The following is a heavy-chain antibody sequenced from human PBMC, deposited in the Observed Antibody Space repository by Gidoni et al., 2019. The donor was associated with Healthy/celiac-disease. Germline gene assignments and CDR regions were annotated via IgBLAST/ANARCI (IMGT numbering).Heavy chain of an antibody. D-gene: IGHD3-16*01. Sequence: QVQLQQWGAGLLKPSETLSLTCAVYGWSFSGYYWSWIRQPPGKGLEWIGEINHSGSTNYNPSLKSRVTISVDTSKNQFSLKLSSVTAADTAVYYCARTRLSLPWSNRYMDVWGKGTTVTVSS. CDR1: GWSFSGYY. CDR3: ARTRLSLPWSNRYMDV. CDR2: INHSGST. V-gene: IGHV4-34*01. J-gene: IGHJ6*03.